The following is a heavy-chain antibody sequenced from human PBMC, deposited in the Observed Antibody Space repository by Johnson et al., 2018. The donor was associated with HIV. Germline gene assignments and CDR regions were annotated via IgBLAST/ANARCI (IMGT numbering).Heavy chain of an antibody. Sequence: QVQLVESGGGVVQPGRSLRLSCAASGFTFSDYYMHWIRQAPGKGLEWVSYISSSGSTIYYADSLKGRFTISRDNAKNSLYLQMNSLKAEDTGVYYCARDSTPWGGEHVGYAFDLWGRGTLVTISS. J-gene: IGHJ3*01. CDR3: ARDSTPWGGEHVGYAFDL. CDR2: ISSSGSTI. D-gene: IGHD4-17*01. V-gene: IGHV3-11*04. CDR1: GFTFSDYY.